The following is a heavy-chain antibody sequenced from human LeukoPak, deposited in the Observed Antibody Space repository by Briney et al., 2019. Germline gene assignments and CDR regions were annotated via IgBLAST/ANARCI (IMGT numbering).Heavy chain of an antibody. D-gene: IGHD6-6*01. CDR2: IWNSGST. Sequence: PSETLSLTCSVSGDSISSRTYYWTWIRQHPEKGLEWIGYIWNSGSTNYNPALKSRVSISVDTPKHQFSLKLTSVTAADTAIHYCARDVSSMFPNSIDPWGHGILVIVSS. V-gene: IGHV4-31*03. CDR1: GDSISSRTYY. J-gene: IGHJ5*02. CDR3: ARDVSSMFPNSIDP.